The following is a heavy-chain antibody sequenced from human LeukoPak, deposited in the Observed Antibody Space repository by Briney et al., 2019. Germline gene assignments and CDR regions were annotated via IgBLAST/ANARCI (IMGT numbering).Heavy chain of an antibody. CDR1: GGSFSSNI. V-gene: IGHV1-69*05. D-gene: IGHD2-2*01. CDR3: ARGWGIPAPISWFDP. Sequence: SVKVSCKASGGSFSSNIIGWVRQAPGQGLEWMGGIVPTFGKTKYAQKFQGRVTITTDESSSTAYMELSSLRSDDTAIYYCARGWGIPAPISWFDPWGQGTLVTVSS. CDR2: IVPTFGKT. J-gene: IGHJ5*02.